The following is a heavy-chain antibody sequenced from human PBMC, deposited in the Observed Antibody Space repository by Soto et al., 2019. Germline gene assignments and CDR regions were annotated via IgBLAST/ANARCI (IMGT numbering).Heavy chain of an antibody. CDR1: GYTFSTFD. CDR3: VKGAWLDY. J-gene: IGHJ4*02. CDR2: IRGVAGST. Sequence: EVKLLESGGGLVQPGGSLRLSCAASGYTFSTFDMTWVRQAPGKGLEWVSLIRGVAGSTHYPDSVKGRFTISKDNSKNMLYLEMNSLRADDTAVYFCVKGAWLDYWGQGNMVTVSS. V-gene: IGHV3-23*01.